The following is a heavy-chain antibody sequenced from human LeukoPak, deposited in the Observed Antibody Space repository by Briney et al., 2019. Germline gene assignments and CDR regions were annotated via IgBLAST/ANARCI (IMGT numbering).Heavy chain of an antibody. Sequence: SETLSLTCTVSGGSISSSSYYWGWIRQPPGKGLEWIGSIYYSGSTYYNPSLKSRVTKSVDTSKNQFSLKLSSVTAADTAVYYCASSPEGGYCSSTSCYGAFDIWGQGTMVTVSS. J-gene: IGHJ3*02. D-gene: IGHD2-2*01. CDR3: ASSPEGGYCSSTSCYGAFDI. CDR2: IYYSGST. CDR1: GGSISSSSYY. V-gene: IGHV4-39*01.